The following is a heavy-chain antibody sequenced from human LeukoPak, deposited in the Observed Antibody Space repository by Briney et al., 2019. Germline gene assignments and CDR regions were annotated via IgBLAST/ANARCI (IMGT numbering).Heavy chain of an antibody. CDR1: GFTFSSYG. CDR2: IRYDGSNK. Sequence: PGGSLRLSCAASGFTFSSYGMHWVRQAPGKGPEWVAFIRYDGSNKYYADSVKGRFTISRDNSKNTLYLQMNSLRAEDTAVYYCAKVGKHYYYMDVWGKGTTVTVSS. CDR3: AKVGKHYYYMDV. V-gene: IGHV3-30*02. D-gene: IGHD3-10*01. J-gene: IGHJ6*03.